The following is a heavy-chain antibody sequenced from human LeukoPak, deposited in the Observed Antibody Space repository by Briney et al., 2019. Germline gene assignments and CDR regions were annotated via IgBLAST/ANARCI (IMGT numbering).Heavy chain of an antibody. Sequence: GGSLRLSCAASGFTFSDHNMNWVRQVPGKGLAWVGRSRDKANSYTTEYAASVKGRFTISRDDSKNSLYLQMNSLKTEDTAVYYCARERWRLGSYHDAFDTWGQGTMVTVSS. CDR1: GFTFSDHN. J-gene: IGHJ3*02. CDR2: SRDKANSYTT. CDR3: ARERWRLGSYHDAFDT. D-gene: IGHD1-26*01. V-gene: IGHV3-72*01.